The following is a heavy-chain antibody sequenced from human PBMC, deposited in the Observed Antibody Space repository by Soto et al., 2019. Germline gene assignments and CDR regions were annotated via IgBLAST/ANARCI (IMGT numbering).Heavy chain of an antibody. CDR3: ARRLEFGNGYFTAPMDV. CDR1: GDSMTRGSYY. D-gene: IGHD3-3*01. Sequence: ETLSLTCVVSGDSMTRGSYYWAWIRQPPGKGLEWIGSFYYTGSTNYNPSLKSRVTVSADTSNNHFSLRLTSATAADTAVYYCARRLEFGNGYFTAPMDVWGKGTTVTVSS. CDR2: FYYTGST. V-gene: IGHV4-39*02. J-gene: IGHJ6*03.